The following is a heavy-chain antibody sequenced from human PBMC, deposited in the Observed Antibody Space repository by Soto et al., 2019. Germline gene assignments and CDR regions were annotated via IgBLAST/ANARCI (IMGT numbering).Heavy chain of an antibody. CDR3: VVATTGPAFDI. V-gene: IGHV1-69*02. D-gene: IGHD1-26*01. J-gene: IGHJ3*02. CDR2: IIPILGIA. CDR1: GGTFSSYT. Sequence: QVQLVQSGAEVQKPGSSVKVSCKASGGTFSSYTISWVRQAPGQGLEWMGRIIPILGIANYAQKFQGRVTITADKSTSTAYMELSSLRSEDTAVYYCVVATTGPAFDIWGQGTMVTVSS.